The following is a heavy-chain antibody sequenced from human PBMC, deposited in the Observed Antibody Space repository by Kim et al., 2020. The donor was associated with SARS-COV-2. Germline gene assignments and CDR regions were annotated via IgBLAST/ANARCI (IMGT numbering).Heavy chain of an antibody. D-gene: IGHD7-27*01. CDR1: GFTFSTYA. CDR3: AKSLSWAPTDGFDI. CDR2: ISGSDGST. V-gene: IGHV3-23*01. J-gene: IGHJ3*02. Sequence: GGSLRLSCEASGFTFSTYAMTWVRQAPGKGLEWVSAISGSDGSTYYGDSLKGRFTISRDNSKNTLYLQMNSLRAEDTAVYYCAKSLSWAPTDGFDIWGQGTMVTASS.